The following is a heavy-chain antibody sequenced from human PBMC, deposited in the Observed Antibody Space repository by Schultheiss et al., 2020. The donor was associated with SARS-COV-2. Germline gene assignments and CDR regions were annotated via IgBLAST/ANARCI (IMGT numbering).Heavy chain of an antibody. CDR2: IYWNDDK. Sequence: SGPTLVKPTQTLTLTCTFSGFSLSTSGVGVGWIRQPPGKALEWLAHIYWNDDKRYSPSLKSRLTITKDTSKNQVVLTMTNMDPVDTATYYCARNPMYYYDSSGYPPFDYWGQGTLVTVSS. D-gene: IGHD3-22*01. V-gene: IGHV2-5*01. CDR3: ARNPMYYYDSSGYPPFDY. J-gene: IGHJ4*02. CDR1: GFSLSTSGVG.